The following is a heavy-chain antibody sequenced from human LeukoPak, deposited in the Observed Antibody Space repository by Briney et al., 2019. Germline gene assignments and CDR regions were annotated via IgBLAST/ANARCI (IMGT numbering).Heavy chain of an antibody. Sequence: PSGTLSLTCAVYGGSFSGYYWSWIRQPPGKGLEWIGEINHSGSTNYNPSLKSRVTISVDTSKNQFSLKLSSVTAADTAVYYCARVGSYGTGFDYWGQGTLVTVSS. V-gene: IGHV4-34*01. D-gene: IGHD5-18*01. J-gene: IGHJ4*02. CDR3: ARVGSYGTGFDY. CDR1: GGSFSGYY. CDR2: INHSGST.